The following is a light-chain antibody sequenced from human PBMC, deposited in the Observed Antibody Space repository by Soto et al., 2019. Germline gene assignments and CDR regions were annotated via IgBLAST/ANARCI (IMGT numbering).Light chain of an antibody. Sequence: QMTQSPSSLSASVGEKIIITCRASRDVGSDVSWYQQKPGQAPKLLIYAASNLYTGVPSRFSGSRSGTEFTLTISRLQNEDFASYYCLQDYGDSWTFGHGTKVDIK. J-gene: IGKJ1*01. CDR3: LQDYGDSWT. CDR1: RDVGSD. CDR2: AAS. V-gene: IGKV1-6*01.